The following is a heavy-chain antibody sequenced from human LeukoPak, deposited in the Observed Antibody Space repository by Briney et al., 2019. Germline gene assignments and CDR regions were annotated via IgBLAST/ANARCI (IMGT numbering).Heavy chain of an antibody. V-gene: IGHV3-23*01. Sequence: GGSLRLSCAASGFTFSSYAMSWVRQAPGKGLEWVSAISGSGGSTYYADSVKGRFTISRDNSKNTLYLQMNSLRAEDTAVYYCASYYYGSGSYYMGPLDYWGQGTLVSVSS. CDR1: GFTFSSYA. D-gene: IGHD3-10*01. CDR2: ISGSGGST. J-gene: IGHJ4*02. CDR3: ASYYYGSGSYYMGPLDY.